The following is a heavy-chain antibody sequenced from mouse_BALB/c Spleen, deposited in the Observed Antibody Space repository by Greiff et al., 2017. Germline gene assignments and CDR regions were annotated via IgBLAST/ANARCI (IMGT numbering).Heavy chain of an antibody. Sequence: QVQLQQSGAELVRPGSSVKISCKASGYAFSSYWMNWVKQRPEQGLEWIGQIYPGDGDTNYNGKFKGKATLTADKSSSTAYMQLSSLTSEDSAVYFCASSLYYGSSYYAMDYWGQGTSVTVSS. CDR2: IYPGDGDT. V-gene: IGHV1-80*01. J-gene: IGHJ4*01. CDR1: GYAFSSYW. D-gene: IGHD1-1*01. CDR3: ASSLYYGSSYYAMDY.